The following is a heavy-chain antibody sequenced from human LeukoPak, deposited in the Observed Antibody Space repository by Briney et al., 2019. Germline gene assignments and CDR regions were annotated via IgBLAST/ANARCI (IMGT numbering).Heavy chain of an antibody. CDR1: GGSISSYY. V-gene: IGHV4-4*07. J-gene: IGHJ5*02. CDR2: IYTSGST. Sequence: SETLSLTCTVSGGSISSYYWSWIRQPAGKGLEGIGRIYTSGSTNYNPSLKSRVTISVDTSKNQFSLKLSSVTAADTAVYYCARLGPAYGSGSYQWFDPWGQGTLVTVSS. D-gene: IGHD3-10*01. CDR3: ARLGPAYGSGSYQWFDP.